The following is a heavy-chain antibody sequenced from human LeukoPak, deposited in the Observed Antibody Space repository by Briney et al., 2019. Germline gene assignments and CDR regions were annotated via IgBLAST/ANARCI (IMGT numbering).Heavy chain of an antibody. V-gene: IGHV3-30*18. CDR1: GFSFSNYG. D-gene: IGHD4-11*01. Sequence: GRSLRLSCAASGFSFSNYGIHWVRQAPGKGLEWVTAISHDGSNKYYADSVKGRFTISRDNSKNTLYLQMNSLRAEDTAVYYCAKGGSYRDYFDYWGQGTLVTVSS. J-gene: IGHJ4*02. CDR3: AKGGSYRDYFDY. CDR2: ISHDGSNK.